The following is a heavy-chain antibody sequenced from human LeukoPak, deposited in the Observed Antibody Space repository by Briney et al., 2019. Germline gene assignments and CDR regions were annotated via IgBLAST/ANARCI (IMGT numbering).Heavy chain of an antibody. J-gene: IGHJ4*02. V-gene: IGHV3-23*01. CDR3: ASRNYYDSSGYYYYYFDY. CDR2: TDSTGAYT. CDR1: GFIFSNYA. Sequence: GGSLRLSCAASGFIFSNYAMSWVRQAPGKGLEWVSATDSTGAYTWYADSVKGRFTISKDSSKTILYLQMNSLRAEDAAVYYCASRNYYDSSGYYYYYFDYWGQGILVTVSS. D-gene: IGHD3-22*01.